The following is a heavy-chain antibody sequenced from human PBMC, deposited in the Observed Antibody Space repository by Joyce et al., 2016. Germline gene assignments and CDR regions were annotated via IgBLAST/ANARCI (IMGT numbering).Heavy chain of an antibody. D-gene: IGHD6-19*01. CDR1: GGPFRGFF. Sequence: QVQLRQWDAGLLKPSATLSLTCAVSGGPFRGFFWTWVRQPPGKALEWIGAITTSGATNYNPSLRSRVAISVDTSNNQFSLTLTSLSAADRAGYYCARSQWLAPLMYWGQGTLVTVSP. V-gene: IGHV4-34*02. CDR2: ITTSGAT. CDR3: ARSQWLAPLMY. J-gene: IGHJ4*02.